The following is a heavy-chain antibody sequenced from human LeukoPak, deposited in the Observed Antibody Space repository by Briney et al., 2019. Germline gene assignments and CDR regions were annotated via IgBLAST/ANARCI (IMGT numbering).Heavy chain of an antibody. D-gene: IGHD3-22*01. CDR3: AKHFQYYYDSSGYFGY. V-gene: IGHV3-23*01. CDR2: ISGSGGST. J-gene: IGHJ4*02. CDR1: GFTFSSYA. Sequence: GGSLRLSWAASGFTFSSYAMSWVRQAPGKGLEWVSAISGSGGSTYYADSVKGRFTISRDNSKNTLYLQMNSLRAEDTAVYCCAKHFQYYYDSSGYFGYWGQGTLVTVSS.